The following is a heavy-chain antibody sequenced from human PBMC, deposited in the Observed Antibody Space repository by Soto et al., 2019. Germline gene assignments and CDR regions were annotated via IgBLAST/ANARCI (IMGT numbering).Heavy chain of an antibody. J-gene: IGHJ6*02. CDR1: GGTFSSYA. V-gene: IGHV1-69*13. D-gene: IGHD4-4*01. CDR2: IIPIFGTA. Sequence: SVKVSCKASGGTFSSYAISWVRQAPGQGLEWMGGIIPIFGTANYAQKFQGRVTITADESTSTAYMELSSLRSEDTAVYYCARPFELVTTKGGMDVWGQGTTVTVSS. CDR3: ARPFELVTTKGGMDV.